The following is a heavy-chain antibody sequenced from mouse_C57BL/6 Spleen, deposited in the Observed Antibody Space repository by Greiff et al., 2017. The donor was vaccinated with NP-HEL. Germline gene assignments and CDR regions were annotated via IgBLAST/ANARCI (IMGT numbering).Heavy chain of an antibody. V-gene: IGHV1-80*01. Sequence: QVQLQQSGAELVKPGASVKISCKASGYAFSSYWMNWVKQRPGKGLEWIGQIYPGDGDTNYIGKFKGKATLTADNSSSTAYMQLSSLTSEYSAVYFCARRGDYDHYAMDYWGQGTSVTVSS. CDR2: IYPGDGDT. CDR3: ARRGDYDHYAMDY. J-gene: IGHJ4*01. D-gene: IGHD2-4*01. CDR1: GYAFSSYW.